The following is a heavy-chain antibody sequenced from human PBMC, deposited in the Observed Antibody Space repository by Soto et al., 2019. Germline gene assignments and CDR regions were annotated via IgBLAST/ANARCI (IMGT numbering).Heavy chain of an antibody. V-gene: IGHV3-43*01. CDR1: GFTFDDYT. CDR3: AKDIDSSGYSGMDV. D-gene: IGHD3-22*01. Sequence: DVQLVESGGVVVQPGGSLRLSCAASGFTFDDYTMHWVRQAPGKGLEWVSLISWDGGSTYYADSVKGRFTISRDNSKNSLYLQMNSLRTEDTALYYCAKDIDSSGYSGMDVWGQGTTVTVSS. J-gene: IGHJ6*02. CDR2: ISWDGGST.